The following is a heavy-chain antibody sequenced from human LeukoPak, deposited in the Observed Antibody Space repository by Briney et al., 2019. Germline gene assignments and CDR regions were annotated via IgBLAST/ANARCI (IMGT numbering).Heavy chain of an antibody. CDR2: IYHSGST. CDR3: ARHDSLRFGELSTFDP. CDR1: GYSISSGYY. D-gene: IGHD3-10*01. Sequence: SETLSLXCAVSGYSISSGYYWGWIRQPPGKGLEWIGSIYHSGSTYYNPSLKSRVTISVDTSKNQFSLKLSSVTAADTAVYYCARHDSLRFGELSTFDPWGQGTLVTVSS. J-gene: IGHJ5*02. V-gene: IGHV4-38-2*01.